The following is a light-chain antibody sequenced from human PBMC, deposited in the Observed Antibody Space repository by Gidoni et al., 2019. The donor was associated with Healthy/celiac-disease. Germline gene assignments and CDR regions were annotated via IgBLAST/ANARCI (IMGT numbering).Light chain of an antibody. CDR2: QDT. CDR3: QAWDSSTVGV. V-gene: IGLV3-1*01. J-gene: IGLJ2*01. CDR1: TLGDKY. Sequence: SSELTQAPSVSVSPGQTASITCSGDTLGDKYACWYQQKPGQSPVLVIYQDTKRPSGIPERFSGSNSGNTATLTISGTQAMDEADYYCQAWDSSTVGVFGGGTKLTVL.